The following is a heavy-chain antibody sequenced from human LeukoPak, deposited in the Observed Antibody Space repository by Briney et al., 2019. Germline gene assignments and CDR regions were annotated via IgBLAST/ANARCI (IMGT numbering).Heavy chain of an antibody. D-gene: IGHD3-22*01. V-gene: IGHV3-30*02. Sequence: GGSLRLSCAASGFTFSSYGMHWVRQAPGKGLEWVAFIRYDGSNKYYADSVKGRFTISRDNSKNTLYLQMNSLRAEDTAVYYCYGYYYDSSGYSDDAFDIWGRGTMVTVSS. J-gene: IGHJ3*02. CDR2: IRYDGSNK. CDR3: YGYYYDSSGYSDDAFDI. CDR1: GFTFSSYG.